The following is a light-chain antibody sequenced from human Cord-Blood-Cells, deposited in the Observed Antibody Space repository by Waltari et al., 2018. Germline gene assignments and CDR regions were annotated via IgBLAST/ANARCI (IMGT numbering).Light chain of an antibody. CDR2: EVT. CDR1: SRVAGVYNY. Sequence: QSALTQPRSVSGSPGQSVTISCTGTSRVAGVYNYFSWYQQHPGQAPKLMIYEVTKRPSGVPDRFVGSKSGNTASLTISVLQAEDEADYYCCSYAGSYTYVVFGGGTKLTVL. V-gene: IGLV2-11*01. J-gene: IGLJ2*01. CDR3: CSYAGSYTYVV.